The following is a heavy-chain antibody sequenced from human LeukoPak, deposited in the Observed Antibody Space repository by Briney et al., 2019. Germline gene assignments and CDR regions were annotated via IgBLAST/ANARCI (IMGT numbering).Heavy chain of an antibody. J-gene: IGHJ4*02. V-gene: IGHV3-30*04. CDR2: ISFDGNNK. CDR3: ARETPGQGFDY. Sequence: GGSLRLSCAASGFTFSYYALHWVRQAPGKGLEWVALISFDGNNKFYTDSVKGRFSISRDTSKNILYLQMNTLRGEDTAVYYCARETPGQGFDYWGQGTLVTVSS. CDR1: GFTFSYYA.